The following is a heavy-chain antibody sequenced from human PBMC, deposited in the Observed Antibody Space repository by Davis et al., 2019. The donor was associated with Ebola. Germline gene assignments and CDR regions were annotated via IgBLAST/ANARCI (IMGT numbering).Heavy chain of an antibody. D-gene: IGHD3-22*01. J-gene: IGHJ4*02. Sequence: SETLSLTCTVSGCSISSSSYYWGWIRQPPGKGLEWIGSIYYSGSTYYNPSLKSRVTISVDTSKNQFSLKLSSVTAADTAVYYCARDTDYYDSSGYYKLYFDYWGQGTLVTVSS. CDR3: ARDTDYYDSSGYYKLYFDY. CDR1: GCSISSSSYY. CDR2: IYYSGST. V-gene: IGHV4-39*02.